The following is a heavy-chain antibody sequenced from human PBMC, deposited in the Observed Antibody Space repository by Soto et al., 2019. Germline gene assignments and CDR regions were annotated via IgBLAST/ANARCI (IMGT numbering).Heavy chain of an antibody. CDR3: ARGNHRWLQLWYFDL. CDR2: IIPVFGTV. J-gene: IGHJ2*01. V-gene: IGHV1-69*12. Sequence: QVQLVQSGAEVKKPGSSVKVSCKASGGTFSNYPISWVRQAPGQGLEWMGGIIPVFGTVNYAQKFQGRVTMTADESTRTAYMEVRSLRSEDTAVYYCARGNHRWLQLWYFDLWGRGTLVTVSS. CDR1: GGTFSNYP. D-gene: IGHD5-12*01.